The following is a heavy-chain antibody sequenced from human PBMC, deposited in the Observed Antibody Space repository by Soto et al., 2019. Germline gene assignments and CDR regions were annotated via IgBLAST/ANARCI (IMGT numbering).Heavy chain of an antibody. CDR3: ARPYSSGWYGDLDY. CDR2: ISYDGSNK. V-gene: IGHV3-30-3*01. D-gene: IGHD6-19*01. Sequence: QVQLVESGGGVVQPGRSLRLSCTASGFTFSSYAMHWVRQAPGKGLEWVAVISYDGSNKYYADSVKGSFTISRDNSKNTMYLQMNSLRVEDTAVYYCARPYSSGWYGDLDYWGQGTLVTVSS. CDR1: GFTFSSYA. J-gene: IGHJ4*02.